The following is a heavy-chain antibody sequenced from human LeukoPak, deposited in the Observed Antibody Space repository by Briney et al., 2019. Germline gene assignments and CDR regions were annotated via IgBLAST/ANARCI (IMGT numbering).Heavy chain of an antibody. Sequence: SETLSLTCTVSGGSISSYYWSWIRQPPGKGLEWIGYIYYSGSTNYNPSPKSRVTISVDTSKNQFSLKLSSVTAADTAVYYCARDSRGWFDPWGQGTLVTVSS. CDR2: IYYSGST. V-gene: IGHV4-59*01. CDR1: GGSISSYY. J-gene: IGHJ5*02. CDR3: ARDSRGWFDP. D-gene: IGHD6-25*01.